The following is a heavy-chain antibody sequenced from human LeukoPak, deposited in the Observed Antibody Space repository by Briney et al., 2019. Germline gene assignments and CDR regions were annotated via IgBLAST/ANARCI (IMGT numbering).Heavy chain of an antibody. V-gene: IGHV3-23*01. CDR3: AKDCNGGNCYIDY. D-gene: IGHD2-15*01. J-gene: IGHJ4*02. CDR1: GFTLTNYS. CDR2: MSGRGVST. Sequence: GGSLRLSCAASGFTLTNYSMSWVRQAPGKGLEWVSGMSGRGVSTYYADSVKGRFTISSDNSKNTLYLQMNSLRAEDTAIYYCAKDCNGGNCYIDYWGQGTLVTVAS.